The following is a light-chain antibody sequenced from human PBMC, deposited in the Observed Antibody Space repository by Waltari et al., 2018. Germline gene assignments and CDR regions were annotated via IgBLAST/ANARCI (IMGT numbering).Light chain of an antibody. J-gene: IGKJ1*01. CDR3: QHYSDWPPWT. CDR1: QNVYSS. V-gene: IGKV3-15*01. CDR2: AAS. Sequence: DIVMTQSPAVLYLSPGERATLSCTASQNVYSSLAWYQQRRGQAPRLLLRAASTRATGVPARFSATGSGTEFTLTISSLQSEDFAVYYCQHYSDWPPWTFGQGTRVE.